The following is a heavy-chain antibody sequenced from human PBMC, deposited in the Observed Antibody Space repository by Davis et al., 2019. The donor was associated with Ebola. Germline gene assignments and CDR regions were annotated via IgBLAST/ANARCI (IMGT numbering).Heavy chain of an antibody. Sequence: PGGSLRLSCAASGFSFNKYALSWVRQAPGKGLEWDSAISGSGGNTYYADSVKGRFTISRDNSKNTLYLQMNSLRAEDTAIYYCATMGLGVITDLPFDYWGQGTLVTVSS. CDR1: GFSFNKYA. V-gene: IGHV3-23*01. J-gene: IGHJ4*02. D-gene: IGHD3-3*01. CDR2: ISGSGGNT. CDR3: ATMGLGVITDLPFDY.